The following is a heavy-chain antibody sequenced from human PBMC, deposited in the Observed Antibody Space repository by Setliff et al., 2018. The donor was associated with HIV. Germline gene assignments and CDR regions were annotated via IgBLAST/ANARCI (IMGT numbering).Heavy chain of an antibody. Sequence: ASVKVSCKASGYIFTGYYMHWVRQAPGQRLEWMGWINAGNGNTKYSQKFQGRVTITRDTSASTAYMELSSLRSEDTAVYYCARSRDWGSIGAFDIWGQGTMVTVSS. CDR2: INAGNGNT. J-gene: IGHJ3*02. V-gene: IGHV1-3*01. D-gene: IGHD7-27*01. CDR1: GYIFTGYY. CDR3: ARSRDWGSIGAFDI.